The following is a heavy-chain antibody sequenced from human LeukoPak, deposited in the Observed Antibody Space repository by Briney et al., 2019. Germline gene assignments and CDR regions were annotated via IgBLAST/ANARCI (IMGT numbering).Heavy chain of an antibody. V-gene: IGHV4-30-2*01. J-gene: IGHJ4*02. Sequence: SETLSLTCAVSGGSISSGGYSWSWIRQPPGKGLEWIGYIYHSGSTYYNPSLKSRVTISVDRSKNQFSLKLSSVTAADTAVYYRARGGYSYGWVYWGQGTLVTVSS. CDR1: GGSISSGGYS. D-gene: IGHD5-18*01. CDR3: ARGGYSYGWVY. CDR2: IYHSGST.